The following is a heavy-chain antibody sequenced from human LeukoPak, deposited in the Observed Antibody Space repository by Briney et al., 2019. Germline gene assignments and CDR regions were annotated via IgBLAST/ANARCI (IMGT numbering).Heavy chain of an antibody. V-gene: IGHV3-23*01. Sequence: GGSLRLSCAASGFTFSSYAVSWVRQAPGKGLEWVSAISGSGGSTYYADSVKGRFTISRDNSKNTLYLQMNSLRAEDTAVYYCARDPAIELYYFDYWGQGTLVTVSS. D-gene: IGHD2-2*02. CDR1: GFTFSSYA. CDR3: ARDPAIELYYFDY. J-gene: IGHJ4*02. CDR2: ISGSGGST.